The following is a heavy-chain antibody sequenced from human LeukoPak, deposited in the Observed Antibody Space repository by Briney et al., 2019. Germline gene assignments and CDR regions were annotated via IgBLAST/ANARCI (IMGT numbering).Heavy chain of an antibody. CDR1: GGSMSTYY. CDR3: ARASKVGSFGNYFDY. CDR2: IYYSGST. Sequence: SETLSLTCTVSGGSMSTYYWSWIRQPPGKGLEWIGFIYYSGSTNYNPSLKSRATISVDTSKNQFSLKLSSVTTADTAVYYCARASKVGSFGNYFDYWGQGTLVTVSS. V-gene: IGHV4-59*01. J-gene: IGHJ4*02. D-gene: IGHD3-3*02.